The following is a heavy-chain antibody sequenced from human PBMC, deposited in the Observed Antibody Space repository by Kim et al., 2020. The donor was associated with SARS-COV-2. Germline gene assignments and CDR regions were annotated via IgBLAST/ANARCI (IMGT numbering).Heavy chain of an antibody. D-gene: IGHD4-17*01. CDR3: ARDPDSGGYSYFQH. Sequence: GGSLRLSCAASGFTLSSYWMHWVRQAPGKGVVWVSRISGDGISTTYADSVKGRFTIFRDNAKNTLYLQMNSLRAEDTAVYYCARDPDSGGYSYFQHWGQGTLVTVSS. V-gene: IGHV3-74*01. CDR2: ISGDGIST. CDR1: GFTLSSYW. J-gene: IGHJ1*01.